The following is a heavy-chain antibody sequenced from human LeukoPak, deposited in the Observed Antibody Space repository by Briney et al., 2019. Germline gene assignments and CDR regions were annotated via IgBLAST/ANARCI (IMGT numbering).Heavy chain of an antibody. Sequence: SSETLSLTCIVSGGSISSYYWSWIRQPPGKGLEWIGYIYYSGSTNYNSSLRSRVTISVDTSKNQFSLKLRSVTAADTAVYYCARVTGYMIEDYFDYWGQGTLVTVSS. CDR3: ARVTGYMIEDYFDY. D-gene: IGHD3-22*01. CDR2: IYYSGST. J-gene: IGHJ4*02. V-gene: IGHV4-59*01. CDR1: GGSISSYY.